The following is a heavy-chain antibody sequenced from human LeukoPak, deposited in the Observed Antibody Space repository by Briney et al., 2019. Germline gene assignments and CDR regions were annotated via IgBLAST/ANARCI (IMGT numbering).Heavy chain of an antibody. CDR1: GFTVSSNY. CDR3: ARRAGAYSHPYDY. CDR2: IYSGTI. D-gene: IGHD4/OR15-4a*01. V-gene: IGHV3-53*01. J-gene: IGHJ4*02. Sequence: GSLRLSCAASGFTVSSNYMSWVRQAPGKGLEWVSFIYSGTIHYSDSVKGRFTISRDNSKNTLYLQMNSLRAEDTAVYYCARRAGAYSHPYDYWGQGTLVTVSS.